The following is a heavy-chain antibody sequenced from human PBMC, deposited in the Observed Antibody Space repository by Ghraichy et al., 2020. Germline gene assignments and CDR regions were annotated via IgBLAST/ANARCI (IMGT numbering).Heavy chain of an antibody. Sequence: GGSLRLSCSVSGFASSAYYMHWVRQAPGKGLEYVSSISSNGDFTYYADSVKGRFTISRDNSKNTLHLQMNSLRAEDTAVYYCVKDRWVDYWGQGSLVTVS. CDR2: ISSNGDFT. CDR1: GFASSAYY. V-gene: IGHV3-64D*06. J-gene: IGHJ4*02. D-gene: IGHD6-13*01. CDR3: VKDRWVDY.